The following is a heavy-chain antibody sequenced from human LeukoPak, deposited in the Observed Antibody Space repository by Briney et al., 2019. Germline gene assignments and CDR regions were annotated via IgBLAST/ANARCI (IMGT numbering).Heavy chain of an antibody. J-gene: IGHJ4*02. Sequence: SETLSLTCTVSGGSISSSSYYWGWIRQPPRKGLEWIGSIYYSGSTYYNPSLKSRVTISVDTSKNQFSLKLSSVTAADTAVYYCARAVAYYYDSSGYYFDYWGQGTLVTVSS. D-gene: IGHD3-22*01. CDR2: IYYSGST. CDR3: ARAVAYYYDSSGYYFDY. V-gene: IGHV4-39*07. CDR1: GGSISSSSYY.